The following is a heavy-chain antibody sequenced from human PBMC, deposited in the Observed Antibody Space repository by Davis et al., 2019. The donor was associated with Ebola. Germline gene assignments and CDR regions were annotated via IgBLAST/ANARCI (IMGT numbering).Heavy chain of an antibody. J-gene: IGHJ4*02. D-gene: IGHD6-19*01. V-gene: IGHV1-3*01. CDR3: ARGLTGYSSGWYDY. CDR2: INAGNGNT. Sequence: ASVKVSCKASGFTLTNYAMHWVRQAPGQRLEWMGWINAGNGNTKYSQKFQGRVTITRDTSASTAYMELSSLRSEDTAVYYCARGLTGYSSGWYDYWGQGTLVTVSS. CDR1: GFTLTNYA.